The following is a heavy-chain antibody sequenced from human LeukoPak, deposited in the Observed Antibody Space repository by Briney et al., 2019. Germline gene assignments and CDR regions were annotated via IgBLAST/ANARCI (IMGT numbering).Heavy chain of an antibody. Sequence: GGSLRLSCAASRFTFSSYSMNWVRQAPGKGLEWVSSISSSSSYIYYADSVKGRFTISRDNSKNTLYLQMNSLRAEDTAVYYCAKVPWDYVWGNYFDYWGQGTLVTVSS. D-gene: IGHD3-16*01. CDR3: AKVPWDYVWGNYFDY. J-gene: IGHJ4*02. CDR2: ISSSSSYI. CDR1: RFTFSSYS. V-gene: IGHV3-21*04.